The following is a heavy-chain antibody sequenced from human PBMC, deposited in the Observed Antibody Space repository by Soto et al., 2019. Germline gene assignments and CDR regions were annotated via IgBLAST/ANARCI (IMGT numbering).Heavy chain of an antibody. CDR1: GFTFSSYA. Sequence: GGSLRLSCAASGFTFSSYAMSWVRQAPGKGLECVSAISGSGGSTYYADSVKGRFTISRDNSKNTLYLQMNSLRAEDTAVYYCAKSLQLVLIGAGMDVWGQGTTVTVS. V-gene: IGHV3-23*01. J-gene: IGHJ6*02. D-gene: IGHD6-13*01. CDR2: ISGSGGST. CDR3: AKSLQLVLIGAGMDV.